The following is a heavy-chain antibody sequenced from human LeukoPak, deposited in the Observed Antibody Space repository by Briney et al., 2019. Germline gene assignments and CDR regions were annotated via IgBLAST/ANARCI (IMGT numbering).Heavy chain of an antibody. V-gene: IGHV3-21*05. CDR1: GFTFSNYN. D-gene: IGHD2-2*01. J-gene: IGHJ5*02. Sequence: GGSLRLSCAASGFTFSNYNMNWIRQAPGKGLEWVSYISYSSTQIRYADSVKGRFTISRDNAKSSLYLQMNSLRDEDTAVYYCARHHSSTWPQGSWFDPWGQGTLVTVSS. CDR3: ARHHSSTWPQGSWFDP. CDR2: ISYSSTQI.